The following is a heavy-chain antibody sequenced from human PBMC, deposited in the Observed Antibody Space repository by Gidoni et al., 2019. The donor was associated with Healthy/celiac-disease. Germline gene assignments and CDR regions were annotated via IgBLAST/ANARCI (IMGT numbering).Heavy chain of an antibody. V-gene: IGHV3-21*01. CDR1: GFTFSSYS. CDR3: ARDLRDDSSGYFNWYFDL. Sequence: SGFTFSSYSMNWVRQAPGKGLEWVSSISSSSSYIYYADSVKGRFTISRDNAKNSLYLQMNSLRAEDTAVYYCARDLRDDSSGYFNWYFDLWGRGTLVTVSS. J-gene: IGHJ2*01. CDR2: ISSSSSYI. D-gene: IGHD3-22*01.